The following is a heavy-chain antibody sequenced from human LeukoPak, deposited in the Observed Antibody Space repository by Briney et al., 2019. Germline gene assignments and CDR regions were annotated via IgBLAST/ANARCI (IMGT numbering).Heavy chain of an antibody. CDR3: ARVTGYIIEDYFDY. Sequence: PSQTLCLTCALSGGALSSYYWSWIPQPPRKGREWIGYISYSGSTNYNPSTKSRVTISVGTSKNQFPLRLSSVTAADTAVYYCARVTGYIIEDYFDYWGQGTLVTVSS. CDR1: GGALSSYY. J-gene: IGHJ4*02. V-gene: IGHV4-59*01. D-gene: IGHD3-10*01. CDR2: ISYSGST.